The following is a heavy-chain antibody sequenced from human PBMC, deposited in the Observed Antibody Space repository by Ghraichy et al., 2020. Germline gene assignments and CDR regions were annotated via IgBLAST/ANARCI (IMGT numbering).Heavy chain of an antibody. Sequence: TLSLTCTASGDSLTNYYWSWIRQSPGKGLEWIGYVHHSGNTDHNSSLKSRVTLSLDTAKNQFSLRLNSVTAADTAVYFCAGASTTTTLDYYYYGMDVWGQGTTVIVSS. V-gene: IGHV4-59*01. J-gene: IGHJ6*02. CDR3: AGASTTTTLDYYYYGMDV. CDR1: GDSLTNYY. D-gene: IGHD4-17*01. CDR2: VHHSGNT.